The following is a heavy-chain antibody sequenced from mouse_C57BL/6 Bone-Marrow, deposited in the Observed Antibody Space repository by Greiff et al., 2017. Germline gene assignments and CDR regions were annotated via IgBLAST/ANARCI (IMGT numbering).Heavy chain of an antibody. V-gene: IGHV1-69*01. CDR2: IDPSDSYT. CDR3: ARSGFH. J-gene: IGHJ3*01. Sequence: QVQLQQPGAELVMPGASVKLSCKASGYTFTSYWMHWVKQRPGQGLEWIGEIDPSDSYTNYNQKFKGKSTLTVDKSSSTAYMQLSSLTSEDSAVYYCARSGFHWGQGTLVTVSA. D-gene: IGHD3-2*02. CDR1: GYTFTSYW.